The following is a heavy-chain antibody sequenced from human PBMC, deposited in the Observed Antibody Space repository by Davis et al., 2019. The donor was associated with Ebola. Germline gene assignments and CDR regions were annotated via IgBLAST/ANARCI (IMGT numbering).Heavy chain of an antibody. CDR1: GGTFSSYA. CDR2: IIPIFGTA. Sequence: SVKVSCKASGGTFSSYAISWVRQAPGQGLEWMGGIIPIFGTANYAQKFQGRVTMTEDTSTDTAYMELSSLRSEDTAVYYCATEHGSGGDAFDIWGQGTMVTVSS. CDR3: ATEHGSGGDAFDI. D-gene: IGHD3-10*01. V-gene: IGHV1-69*06. J-gene: IGHJ3*02.